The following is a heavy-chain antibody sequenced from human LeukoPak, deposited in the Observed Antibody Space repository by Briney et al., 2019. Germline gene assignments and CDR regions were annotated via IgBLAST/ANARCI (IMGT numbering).Heavy chain of an antibody. Sequence: GGSLRLSCAASGFTFSSYAMSWVRQAPGKGLEWVSAISGSGGSTYYADSVKGRFTISRDNSKNTLYLQMNSLRAEDTAVYYCAKDDYDSSGYYLRITFQHWGQGTPVTVSS. CDR2: ISGSGGST. D-gene: IGHD3-22*01. CDR1: GFTFSSYA. V-gene: IGHV3-23*01. CDR3: AKDDYDSSGYYLRITFQH. J-gene: IGHJ1*01.